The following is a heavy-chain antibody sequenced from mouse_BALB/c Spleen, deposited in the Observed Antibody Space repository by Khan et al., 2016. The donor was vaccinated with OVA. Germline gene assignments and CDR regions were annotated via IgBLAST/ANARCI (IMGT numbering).Heavy chain of an antibody. CDR1: GFTLSRYA. CDR2: ISSGGTYT. Sequence: GVSGFTLSRYAMSWVRQTPEKRLEWVATISSGGTYTYYPDSVKGRFTISRDNAENTLYLQMSSLRSEDTAMYYCARSDGYYGRGAMDYWGQGTSVTVSS. J-gene: IGHJ4*01. D-gene: IGHD2-3*01. V-gene: IGHV5-9-3*01. CDR3: ARSDGYYGRGAMDY.